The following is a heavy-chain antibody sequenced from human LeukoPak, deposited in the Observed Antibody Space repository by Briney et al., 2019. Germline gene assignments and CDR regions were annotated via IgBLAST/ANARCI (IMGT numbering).Heavy chain of an antibody. D-gene: IGHD3-10*01. CDR2: IGHTGSIT. CDR1: GFTFGSYS. Sequence: PGGSLRLSCAGSGFTFGSYSMNWVRHAPGKGLEWVSYIGHTGSITDYADSVKGRFTVSRDNAKNSLYLQMNTLRAEDTAVYYCVRDGAVVTSRSYPWRYFQYWGLGTLVTVSS. V-gene: IGHV3-48*04. CDR3: VRDGAVVTSRSYPWRYFQY. J-gene: IGHJ1*01.